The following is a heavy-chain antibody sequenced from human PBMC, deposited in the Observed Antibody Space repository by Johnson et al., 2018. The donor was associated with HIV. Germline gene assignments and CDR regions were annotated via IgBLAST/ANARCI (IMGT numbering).Heavy chain of an antibody. Sequence: VQLVESGGGVVQPGRSLRLSCAASGFTFSNYDMHWVRQATGKGLEWVSVIGAAGDTYYPGSVEGRFITSRENAKNTLYLQMNRLRAEDTAVYYCARPAVGEGYKRDAFDIWGQGTMVTVSS. D-gene: IGHD5-24*01. CDR2: IGAAGDT. V-gene: IGHV3-13*01. J-gene: IGHJ3*02. CDR3: ARPAVGEGYKRDAFDI. CDR1: GFTFSNYD.